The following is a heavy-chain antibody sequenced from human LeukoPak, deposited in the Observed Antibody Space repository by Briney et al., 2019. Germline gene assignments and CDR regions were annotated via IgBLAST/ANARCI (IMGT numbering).Heavy chain of an antibody. Sequence: PGGSLRLSCAASGFTFDDYAMHWVRQAPGKGLEWVSGISWNSGSIGYADSVKGRFTISRDNAKNSLYLQMSSLRAEDTALYYCAKDMSVGATGYGLDVWGQGTTVTVSS. D-gene: IGHD1-26*01. CDR1: GFTFDDYA. J-gene: IGHJ6*02. CDR2: ISWNSGSI. CDR3: AKDMSVGATGYGLDV. V-gene: IGHV3-9*01.